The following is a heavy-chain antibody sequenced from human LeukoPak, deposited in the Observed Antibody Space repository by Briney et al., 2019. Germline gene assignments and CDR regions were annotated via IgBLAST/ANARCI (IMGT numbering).Heavy chain of an antibody. CDR3: AKDNDY. CDR1: GGTFNSYA. CDR2: IIPIFGTT. Sequence: SVKVSCKASGGTFNSYAINWVRQAPGQGLEWMGRIIPIFGTTNYAQKFQGRVTITTDESTSTAYMDLSNLTYEDQAVYYCAKDNDYWGQGTLVTVSS. V-gene: IGHV1-69*05. J-gene: IGHJ4*02.